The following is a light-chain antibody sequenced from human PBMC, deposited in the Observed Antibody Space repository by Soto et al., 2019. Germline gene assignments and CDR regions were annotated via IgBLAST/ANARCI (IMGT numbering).Light chain of an antibody. CDR1: TRDIAGYNY. CDR3: TSFSGSTSLYV. J-gene: IGLJ1*01. V-gene: IGLV2-14*01. CDR2: QVT. Sequence: QSSLTQPASVSGSLGQSITISCTGTTRDIAGYNYISWYQQLPGKAPKLMIYQVTIRPSGISNRFSGSKSGNTASLTISGLQAEDEADYYCTSFSGSTSLYVFGTGTKV.